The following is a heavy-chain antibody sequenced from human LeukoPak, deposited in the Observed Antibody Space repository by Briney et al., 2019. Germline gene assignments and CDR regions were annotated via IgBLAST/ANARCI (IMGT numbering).Heavy chain of an antibody. V-gene: IGHV4-59*01. CDR3: ARDGPRYYYGMDV. CDR2: IYYSGST. CDR1: GGSISSYY. Sequence: SETLSLTCTVPGGSISSYYWSWIRQPPGKGLEWIGYIYYSGSTNYNPSLKSRVTISVDTSKNQFSLKLSSVTAADTAVYYCARDGPRYYYGMDVWGKGTTVTVSS. J-gene: IGHJ6*04.